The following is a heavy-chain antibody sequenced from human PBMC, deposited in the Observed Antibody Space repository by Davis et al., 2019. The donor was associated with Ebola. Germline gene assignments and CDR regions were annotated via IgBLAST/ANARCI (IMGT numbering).Heavy chain of an antibody. Sequence: HTGGSLRLSCAASGFTFSSYWMHWVRQAPGKGLVWVSRINSDGSSTSYADSVKGRFTISRDNAKNTLYLQMNSLRAEDTAVYYCARSQYAVTATTPHHYYGVDVRGQGTTVTVSS. D-gene: IGHD2-21*02. V-gene: IGHV3-74*01. CDR3: ARSQYAVTATTPHHYYGVDV. CDR1: GFTFSSYW. J-gene: IGHJ6*02. CDR2: INSDGSST.